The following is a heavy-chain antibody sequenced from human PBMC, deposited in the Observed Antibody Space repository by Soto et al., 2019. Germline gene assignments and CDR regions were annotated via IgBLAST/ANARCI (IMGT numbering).Heavy chain of an antibody. CDR1: GGSISSGDYY. CDR3: ARAPGLGGNQLVRLWFDP. J-gene: IGHJ5*02. D-gene: IGHD6-6*01. CDR2: IYYSGST. Sequence: QVQLQESGPGLVKPAQTLSLTCTVSGGSISSGDYYWSCIRQPPGKGLEWIGYIYYSGSTYYNPSLKSRVTISVDTSKNQFSLKLSSVTAADTAVYYCARAPGLGGNQLVRLWFDPWGQGTLVTVSS. V-gene: IGHV4-30-4*01.